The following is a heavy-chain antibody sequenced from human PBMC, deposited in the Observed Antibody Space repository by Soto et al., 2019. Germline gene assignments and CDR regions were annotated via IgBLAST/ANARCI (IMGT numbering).Heavy chain of an antibody. V-gene: IGHV3-30-3*01. J-gene: IGHJ3*02. CDR3: ARDGGDAFDI. CDR2: ISYDGSNK. D-gene: IGHD3-16*01. Sequence: QVQLVESGGGVVQPGRSLRLSCAASGFTFSSYAMHWVRQAPGKGLEWVAVISYDGSNKYYADSVKGRFTISRDNSKNTVYLQMNSLRAEDTAVYYCARDGGDAFDIWGQGTMVTVSS. CDR1: GFTFSSYA.